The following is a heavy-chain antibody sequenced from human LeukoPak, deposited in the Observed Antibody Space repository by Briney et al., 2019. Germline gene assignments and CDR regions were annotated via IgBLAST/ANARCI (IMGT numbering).Heavy chain of an antibody. J-gene: IGHJ1*01. CDR3: ATLPAAMWIWWFRNEYFQH. Sequence: RASVKVSCKASGYTFTSYDINWVRQATGQGLEWMGWMNPNSGNTGYAQKFQGRVTMTRNTSISTAYMELSSLRSEDTAVYYCATLPAAMWIWWFRNEYFQHWGQGTLVTVSS. D-gene: IGHD2-2*01. CDR1: GYTFTSYD. V-gene: IGHV1-8*01. CDR2: MNPNSGNT.